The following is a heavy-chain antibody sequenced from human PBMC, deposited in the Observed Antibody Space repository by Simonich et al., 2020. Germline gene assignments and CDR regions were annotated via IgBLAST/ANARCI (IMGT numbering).Heavy chain of an antibody. V-gene: IGHV1-2*06. Sequence: GAELKKPGASVKVSCKASGYTFTGYSMHWVRQAPGQGLEWRGRINPNSGGTNYAQKFQGRVTMTRDTSISTAYMELSRLRSDDTAVYYCARVPGIYYYYGMDVWGQGTTVTVSS. D-gene: IGHD3-10*01. CDR3: ARVPGIYYYYGMDV. J-gene: IGHJ6*02. CDR1: GYTFTGYS. CDR2: INPNSGGT.